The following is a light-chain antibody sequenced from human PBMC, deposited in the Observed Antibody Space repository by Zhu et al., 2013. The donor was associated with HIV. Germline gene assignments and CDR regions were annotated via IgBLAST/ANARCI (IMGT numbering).Light chain of an antibody. Sequence: QSVLTQPPSASGTPGQRVTISCSGSSSNIGSNQVYWYQQLPGTAPKLLIYRSNERPSGVPDRFSGSKSGTSASLAISGLRSEDEAHYYCAAWDDSLSGPVFGGGTKLTVL. J-gene: IGLJ2*01. CDR3: AAWDDSLSGPV. CDR2: RSN. CDR1: SSNIGSNQ. V-gene: IGLV1-47*01.